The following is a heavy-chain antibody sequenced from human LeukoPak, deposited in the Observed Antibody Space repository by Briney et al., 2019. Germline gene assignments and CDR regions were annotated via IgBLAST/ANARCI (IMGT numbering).Heavy chain of an antibody. Sequence: SETLSLTCAVYGGSFSGYYWSWIRQPPGKGLEWIGEINHSGSTNYNPSLKSRVTISVDTSKHQFSLKLSSVTAADTAVYYCARGPWKSGGSCYSYWGQGTLLTVSS. CDR2: INHSGST. J-gene: IGHJ4*02. V-gene: IGHV4-34*01. D-gene: IGHD2-15*01. CDR1: GGSFSGYY. CDR3: ARGPWKSGGSCYSY.